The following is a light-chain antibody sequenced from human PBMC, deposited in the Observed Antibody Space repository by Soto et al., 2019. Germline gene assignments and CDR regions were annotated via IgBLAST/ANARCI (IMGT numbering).Light chain of an antibody. CDR3: QQNSSTPEYT. J-gene: IGKJ2*01. CDR2: GAS. CDR1: QSVSSTY. V-gene: IGKV3-20*01. Sequence: EIVLTQSPGTLSLSPGERATLSCRASQSVSSTYLAWYQQKPGQAPRLLIYGASSRASGIPASFRGSGSGTDFTLIIRSPKPDDCEVYYCQQNSSTPEYTFGQGTKLEIK.